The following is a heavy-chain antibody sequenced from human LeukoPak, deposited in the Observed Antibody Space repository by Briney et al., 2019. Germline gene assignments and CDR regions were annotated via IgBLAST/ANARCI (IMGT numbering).Heavy chain of an antibody. J-gene: IGHJ4*02. V-gene: IGHV3-48*03. CDR3: ARVFGGAVADY. Sequence: GGSLRLSCAASGFTFSGYEMNWVRQAPGKGLEWVSYISSSGSKIYYTDSVKGRFTISRDNAKNSLDPQMNSLRAEDTAVYYCARVFGGAVADYWGQGTLVTVSS. CDR2: ISSSGSKI. CDR1: GFTFSGYE. D-gene: IGHD3-10*01.